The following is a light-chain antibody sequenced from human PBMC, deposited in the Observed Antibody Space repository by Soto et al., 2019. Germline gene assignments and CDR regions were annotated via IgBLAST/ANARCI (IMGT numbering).Light chain of an antibody. J-gene: IGKJ1*01. V-gene: IGKV1-5*01. Sequence: DIQMTQSPSSLSASVGARVPITCRARQSISSYLNWYQQKPGKAPKLLIYDASSLESGVPLRFSGSGSGTEFTLTISSLQPDDFATYYCQQYNSYSGTFGQGTKVDIK. CDR3: QQYNSYSGT. CDR1: QSISSY. CDR2: DAS.